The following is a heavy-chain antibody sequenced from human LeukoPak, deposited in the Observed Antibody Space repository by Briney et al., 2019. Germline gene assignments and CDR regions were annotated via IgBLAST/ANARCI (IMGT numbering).Heavy chain of an antibody. CDR1: GGSISSSNW. J-gene: IGHJ3*02. CDR3: ARDGGYGVHHAFDI. CDR2: IYDSGST. Sequence: PSGTLSLTCAVSGGSISSSNWWSWVRQPPGKGLGWIGEIYDSGSTNYNPSLKSRVTISVDKSKNQSSLQLSSVTAADTAVYYWARDGGYGVHHAFDIWAQGTMVTVPS. D-gene: IGHD4-17*01. V-gene: IGHV4-4*02.